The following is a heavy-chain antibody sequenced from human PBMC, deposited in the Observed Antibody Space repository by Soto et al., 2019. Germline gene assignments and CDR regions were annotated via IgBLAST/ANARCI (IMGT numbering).Heavy chain of an antibody. J-gene: IGHJ6*02. V-gene: IGHV3-21*01. Sequence: GGSLRLSCAASGFTFSSYSMNWVRQAPGKGLEWVSSISSSSYIYYADSVKGRFTISRDNAKNSLYLQMNSLRAEDTAVYYCARDFMGWVAGDYGNYYYYGMDVWGQGTTVTVSS. CDR3: ARDFMGWVAGDYGNYYYYGMDV. CDR2: ISSSSYI. CDR1: GFTFSSYS. D-gene: IGHD4-17*01.